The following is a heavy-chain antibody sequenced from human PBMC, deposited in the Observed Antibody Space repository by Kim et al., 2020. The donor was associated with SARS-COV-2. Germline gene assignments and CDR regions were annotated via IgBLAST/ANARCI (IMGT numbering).Heavy chain of an antibody. CDR3: ARDPNIVVVEMDV. Sequence: GGSLRLSCAASGFTCSSYGMHWVRQTPGKGLEWVSGIWYDGSNKNYADSVKGRFTISRDNSKNTLYLQMNSLRAEDTAVYYCARDPNIVVVEMDVWGKGTTVTVSS. V-gene: IGHV3-33*01. CDR1: GFTCSSYG. D-gene: IGHD2-2*01. CDR2: IWYDGSNK. J-gene: IGHJ6*04.